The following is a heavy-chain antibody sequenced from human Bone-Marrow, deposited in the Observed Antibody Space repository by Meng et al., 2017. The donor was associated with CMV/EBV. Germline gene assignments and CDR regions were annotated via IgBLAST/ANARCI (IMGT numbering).Heavy chain of an antibody. D-gene: IGHD3-3*01. J-gene: IGHJ3*02. Sequence: SVKVSCKASGGTFSSYAISWVRQAPGQGLEWMGGIIPILGIANYAQKFQGRVTITADKSTSTAYMELSSLRSEDTAVYYCARRRQTDYDFWSGYSAPDAFDIWAQGTMATVSS. V-gene: IGHV1-69*10. CDR1: GGTFSSYA. CDR3: ARRRQTDYDFWSGYSAPDAFDI. CDR2: IIPILGIA.